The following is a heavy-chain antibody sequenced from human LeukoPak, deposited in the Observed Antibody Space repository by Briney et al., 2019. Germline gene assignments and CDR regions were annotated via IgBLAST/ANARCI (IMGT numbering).Heavy chain of an antibody. CDR2: INHSGST. V-gene: IGHV4-34*01. CDR1: GGSFSGYY. D-gene: IGHD6-13*01. Sequence: SETLSLTCAVYGGSFSGYYWSWIRQPPGKGLEWIGEINHSGSTNYNPSLKSRVTISVDTSKNQFSLKLSSVTAADTAVYYCARLLYRRYSSSPQRRGGFDYWGQGTLVTVSS. CDR3: ARLLYRRYSSSPQRRGGFDY. J-gene: IGHJ4*02.